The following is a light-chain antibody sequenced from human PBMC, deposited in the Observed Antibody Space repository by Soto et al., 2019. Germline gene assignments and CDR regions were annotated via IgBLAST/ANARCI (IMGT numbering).Light chain of an antibody. V-gene: IGLV2-14*01. CDR2: EVS. CDR3: SSYTSSTTLVI. Sequence: QSVLTQPASVSGSPGQSITISCTGTGSDVGVYNYVSWYQQHPGKAPKLMVYEVSYRPSGVPNRFSGSKSGNTASLTISGLQAEDEADYYCSSYTSSTTLVIFGGGTKLTVL. J-gene: IGLJ2*01. CDR1: GSDVGVYNY.